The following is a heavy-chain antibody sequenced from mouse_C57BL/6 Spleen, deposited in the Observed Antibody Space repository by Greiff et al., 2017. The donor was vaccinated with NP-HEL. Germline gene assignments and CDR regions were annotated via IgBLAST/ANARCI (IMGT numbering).Heavy chain of an antibody. CDR2: IDPSDSET. Sequence: QVQLQQPGAELVRPGSSVKLSCKASGYTFTSYWMHWVKQRPIQSLEWIGNIDPSDSETHYNQKFKDKATLTVDKSSSTAYMQLSSLTSEDSAVYYCARSGGNYDWYFDVWGTGTTVTVSS. V-gene: IGHV1-52*01. J-gene: IGHJ1*03. D-gene: IGHD2-1*01. CDR1: GYTFTSYW. CDR3: ARSGGNYDWYFDV.